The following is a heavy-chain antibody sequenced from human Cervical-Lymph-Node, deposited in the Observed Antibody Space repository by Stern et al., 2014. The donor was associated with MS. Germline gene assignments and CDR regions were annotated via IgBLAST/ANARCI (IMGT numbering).Heavy chain of an antibody. CDR2: IYDSGSTYYDSGIT. CDR3: ARAGLVGVAYWFDV. V-gene: IGHV4-31*03. D-gene: IGHD2-21*01. J-gene: IGHJ5*02. Sequence: QVQLQESGPGLVKPSQTLSLTCSVSGGSISSGSYWSWIRQRPGKGLEWIGYIYDSGSTYYDSGITYYNPSLESRVTISVDTSKDQFSLNLYSVTAADTAVYYCARAGLVGVAYWFDVWGQGTLVTVSS. CDR1: GGSISSGSY.